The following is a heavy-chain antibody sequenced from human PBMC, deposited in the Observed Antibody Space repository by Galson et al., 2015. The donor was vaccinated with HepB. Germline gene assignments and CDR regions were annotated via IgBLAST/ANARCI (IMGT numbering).Heavy chain of an antibody. Sequence: SLRLSCAASGFKFSSYNMHWVRQAPGKGLEWVSYISSGSNIYYADSVRGRFTISGDNAKNLLFLQMKSRRVDETAGYYCAGGGLTVKGFGESFLNWFDPWGQGILVTVSS. CDR3: AGGGLTVKGFGESFLNWFDP. CDR1: GFKFSSYN. V-gene: IGHV3-21*01. J-gene: IGHJ5*02. CDR2: ISSGSNI. D-gene: IGHD3-10*01.